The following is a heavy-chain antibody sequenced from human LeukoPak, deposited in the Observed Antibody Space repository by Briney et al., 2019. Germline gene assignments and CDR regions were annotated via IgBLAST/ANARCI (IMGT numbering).Heavy chain of an antibody. D-gene: IGHD2-2*01. J-gene: IGHJ5*02. Sequence: WGSLRLSCAASGCTFSSYWMSWVRQAPGKGLEWVANINQDGSEKYYVDSVKGRFTISRDNAKNSLYLQMNSLRAEDTAVYYCARDDEYCSSTSCYPNNWFDPWGQGTLVTVSS. CDR3: ARDDEYCSSTSCYPNNWFDP. CDR2: INQDGSEK. V-gene: IGHV3-7*01. CDR1: GCTFSSYW.